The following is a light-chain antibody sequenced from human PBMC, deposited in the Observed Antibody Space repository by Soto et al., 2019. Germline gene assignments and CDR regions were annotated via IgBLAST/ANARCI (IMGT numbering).Light chain of an antibody. CDR3: QKSYSTHRT. V-gene: IGKV1-17*01. Sequence: DIQMTHSPSSLPASVGYRGTTTCRASQGIRNDLGWFQQRPGKAPKRLIHAASSLEGGVPSRFSGSGSGTEFTLTISSLQPDDFATYYCQKSYSTHRTCGQGNRVDI. CDR1: QGIRND. CDR2: AAS. J-gene: IGKJ1*01.